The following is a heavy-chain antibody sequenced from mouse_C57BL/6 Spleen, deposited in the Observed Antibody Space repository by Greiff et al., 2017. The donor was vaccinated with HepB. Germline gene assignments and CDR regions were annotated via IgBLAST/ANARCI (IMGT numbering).Heavy chain of an antibody. CDR2: IHPNSGST. Sequence: QVQLQQPGAELVKPGASVKLSCKASGYTFTSYWMHWVKQRPGQGLEWIGMIHPNSGSTNYNEKFKSKATLTVDKSSSTAYMQLSSLTSEDSAVYYGARSGYDSWFAYWGQGTLVTVSA. CDR1: GYTFTSYW. V-gene: IGHV1-64*01. D-gene: IGHD2-4*01. J-gene: IGHJ3*01. CDR3: ARSGYDSWFAY.